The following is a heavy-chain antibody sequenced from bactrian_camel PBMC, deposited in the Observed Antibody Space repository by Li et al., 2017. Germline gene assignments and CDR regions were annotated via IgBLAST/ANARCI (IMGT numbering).Heavy chain of an antibody. Sequence: QVQLVESGGGSVQAGGSLSLTCTASGPTYERGCMAWFRQAPGKEREGVAAMVSGATSTYYSNSVKGRFTISQDNAKNTVYLQMNSLKPEDTGMYYCAADCLRAGLTVILALSVVDYTGQGTQVTVS. CDR1: GPTYERGC. J-gene: IGHJ4*01. CDR2: MVSGATST. V-gene: IGHV3S63*01. D-gene: IGHD3*01.